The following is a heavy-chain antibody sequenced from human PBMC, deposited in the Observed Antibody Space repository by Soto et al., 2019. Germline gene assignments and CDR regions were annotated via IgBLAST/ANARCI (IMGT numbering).Heavy chain of an antibody. CDR3: ARDRALEQQLVEISSYGMDV. J-gene: IGHJ6*02. Sequence: QVQLVQSGAEVKKPGSSVKVSCKASGGTFSSYAISWVRQAPEQGLEWMGGIIPIFGTANYAQKFQGRVTITADESTSTAYMELSSLRSEDTAVYYCARDRALEQQLVEISSYGMDVWGQGTTVTVSS. D-gene: IGHD6-13*01. CDR2: IIPIFGTA. CDR1: GGTFSSYA. V-gene: IGHV1-69*01.